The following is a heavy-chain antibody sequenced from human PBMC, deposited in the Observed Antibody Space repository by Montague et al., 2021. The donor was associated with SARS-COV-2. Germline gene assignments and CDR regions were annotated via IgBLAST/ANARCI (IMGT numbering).Heavy chain of an antibody. CDR2: INHSGST. CDR3: TREGYQVLWSDYYYYGMDV. Sequence: SETLSLTCAVYGGSFSGYYWSWIRQPPGKGLEWIGEINHSGSTNXNPSLKSRVTMSVDTSKNQFSLKLSSVTAADTAVYHCTREGYQVLWSDYYYYGMDVWGQGTTVTVSS. D-gene: IGHD2-2*01. J-gene: IGHJ6*02. V-gene: IGHV4-34*01. CDR1: GGSFSGYY.